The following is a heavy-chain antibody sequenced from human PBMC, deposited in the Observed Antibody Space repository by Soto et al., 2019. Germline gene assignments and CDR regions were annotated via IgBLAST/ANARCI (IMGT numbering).Heavy chain of an antibody. J-gene: IGHJ4*02. CDR2: ISYDGSNK. D-gene: IGHD5-18*01. CDR3: ARPSRGYSYGEDY. V-gene: IGHV3-30-3*01. CDR1: GFTFSSYA. Sequence: SLRLSCAASGFTFSSYAMHWVRQAPGKGLEWVAVISYDGSNKYYADSVKGRFTISRDNSKNTLYLQMNSLRAEDTAVYYCARPSRGYSYGEDYWGQGTLVTVSS.